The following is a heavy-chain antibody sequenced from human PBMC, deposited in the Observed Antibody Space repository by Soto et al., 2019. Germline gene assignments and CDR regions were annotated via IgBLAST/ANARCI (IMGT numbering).Heavy chain of an antibody. V-gene: IGHV1-3*01. CDR1: GYTFTSYA. CDR2: INAGNGNT. D-gene: IGHD3-22*01. J-gene: IGHJ4*02. CDR3: ARSSGYYLIDDF. Sequence: ASVKVSCKASGYTFTSYAMHWVRQAPGQRLEWMGWINAGNGNTKYSQKFQGRVTITRDTSASTAYMELSSLRSDDTAVYYCARSSGYYLIDDFWGQGTLVTVSS.